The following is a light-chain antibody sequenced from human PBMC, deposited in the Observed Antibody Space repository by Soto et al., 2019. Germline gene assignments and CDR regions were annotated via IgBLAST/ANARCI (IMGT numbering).Light chain of an antibody. CDR1: QSVSSSY. J-gene: IGKJ1*01. Sequence: ENVLTQSPGTLSLSPGERATLSCRARQSVSSSYFAWYQQKPGQAPRVLIYATSSRATGIPDRFSGSGSGTDFTLTISRLETEDFAVYYCQQYGSSPRTFGQGTKVEIK. V-gene: IGKV3-20*01. CDR3: QQYGSSPRT. CDR2: ATS.